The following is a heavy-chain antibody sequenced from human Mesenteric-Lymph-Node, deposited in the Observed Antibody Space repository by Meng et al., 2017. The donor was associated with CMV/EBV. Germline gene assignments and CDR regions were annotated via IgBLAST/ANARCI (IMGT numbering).Heavy chain of an antibody. D-gene: IGHD7-27*01. J-gene: IGHJ4*02. CDR2: INHSGNT. Sequence: WTWIRQPPGKGLEWIGEINHSGNTNYNPSLKSRVTISVDTSKNQFSLKLSSVTAADTSVYYCARGGNWGSSPFDYWGQGTLVTVSS. CDR3: ARGGNWGSSPFDY. V-gene: IGHV4-34*01.